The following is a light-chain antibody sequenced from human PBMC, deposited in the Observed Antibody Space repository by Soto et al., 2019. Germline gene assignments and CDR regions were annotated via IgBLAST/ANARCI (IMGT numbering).Light chain of an antibody. V-gene: IGKV3-15*01. J-gene: IGKJ2*01. CDR1: QSVNSN. Sequence: EIVMTQSPATLSVSPGERAALSCRASQSVNSNFAWYQQKPGQAPRLLIYGASTRATDIPARFSGSGSGTEFTLTISSLQSEDFAVYYCQQYNNWPYTFGHGTKLEIK. CDR3: QQYNNWPYT. CDR2: GAS.